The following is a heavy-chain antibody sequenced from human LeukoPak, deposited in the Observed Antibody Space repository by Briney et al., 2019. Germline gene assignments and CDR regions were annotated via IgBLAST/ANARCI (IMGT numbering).Heavy chain of an antibody. CDR3: ARAVSVSRPSV. CDR1: GFAFSSFW. V-gene: IGHV3-7*01. CDR2: IKQDGSVK. D-gene: IGHD1-14*01. J-gene: IGHJ1*01. Sequence: PGGSLRLSCAASGFAFSSFWMIWVRQAPGKGLDWVANIKQDGSVKYYVDSVKGRFTISRDNAKNSMYLQMNSLRAEDTAVYYCARAVSVSRPSVWGQGTLVTVSS.